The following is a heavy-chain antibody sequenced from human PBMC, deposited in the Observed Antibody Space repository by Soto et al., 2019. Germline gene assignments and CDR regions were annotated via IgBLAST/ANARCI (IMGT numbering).Heavy chain of an antibody. Sequence: QITLKESGPTLVKPTQTLTLTCTFSGFSLTTAGVGVDWIRQPPGKTLEWLALIYWDDDKRYSPSVRNRLTLSRDTSKNQVVLTMTNMDPVDTATYYCSRTYSVYGTYYNDYWAQGTLVTVSS. CDR3: SRTYSVYGTYYNDY. CDR2: IYWDDDK. D-gene: IGHD3-10*01. J-gene: IGHJ4*02. V-gene: IGHV2-5*02. CDR1: GFSLTTAGVG.